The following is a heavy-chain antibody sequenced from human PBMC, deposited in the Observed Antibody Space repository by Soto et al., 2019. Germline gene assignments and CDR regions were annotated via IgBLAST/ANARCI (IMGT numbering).Heavy chain of an antibody. V-gene: IGHV1-69*13. Sequence: ASVKVSCRASGRTFSSFAISWVPQAPGQGLEWMGGIIPIFGTANYAQKFQGRVTITADESARTGYMELSSLRSEDAAVYYCARPYYYDSSGHPRRYRCYYYYGMDVWGQGTTVTV. D-gene: IGHD3-22*01. J-gene: IGHJ6*02. CDR1: GRTFSSFA. CDR2: IIPIFGTA. CDR3: ARPYYYDSSGHPRRYRCYYYYGMDV.